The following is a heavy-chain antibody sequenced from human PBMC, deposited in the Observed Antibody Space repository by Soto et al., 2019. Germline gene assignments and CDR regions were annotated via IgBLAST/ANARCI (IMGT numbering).Heavy chain of an antibody. V-gene: IGHV3-23*01. CDR2: ISRYGDFT. J-gene: IGHJ4*02. CDR3: AKDRYLDHDSRGYLFDN. Sequence: EVQLLESGGDLIQPGGSLRLSCAASGFTFNIYAMAWVRQAPGKGLEWVSAISRYGDFTYYADSVEGGFTISRDNSKNTLYLQMNSLRAEDTALYYCAKDRYLDHDSRGYLFDNWGQGTLVTVSS. D-gene: IGHD3-22*01. CDR1: GFTFNIYA.